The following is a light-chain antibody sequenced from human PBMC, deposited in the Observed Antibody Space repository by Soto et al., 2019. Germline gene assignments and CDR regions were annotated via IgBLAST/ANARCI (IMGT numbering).Light chain of an antibody. CDR3: QRGFT. CDR1: QSLNNY. J-gene: IGKJ4*01. CDR2: DAS. Sequence: EIVLTQSPATLSLSPGDRATLSCRASQSLNNYLAWYQHKPGQAPRLLIYDASNRATGIPARFSGSGSGTDFTLTLSSLEPEDFAVYYCQRGFTFGGGTKVEIK. V-gene: IGKV3-11*01.